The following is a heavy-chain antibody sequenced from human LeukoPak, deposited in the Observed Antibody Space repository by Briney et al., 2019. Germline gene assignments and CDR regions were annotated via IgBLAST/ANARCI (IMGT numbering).Heavy chain of an antibody. J-gene: IGHJ4*02. CDR3: AESYYYDSSGYSPTPFDY. V-gene: IGHV3-23*01. CDR2: ISGSGGST. D-gene: IGHD3-22*01. CDR1: GFTFSSYA. Sequence: AGGSLRLSCAASGFTFSSYAMSWVRQAPGKGLEWVSAISGSGGSTYYADSVKGRFTISRDNSKNTLYLQMNSLRAEDTAVYYCAESYYYDSSGYSPTPFDYWGQGTLVTVSS.